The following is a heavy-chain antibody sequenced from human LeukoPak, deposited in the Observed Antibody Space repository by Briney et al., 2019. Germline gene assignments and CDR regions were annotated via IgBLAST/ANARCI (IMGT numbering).Heavy chain of an antibody. D-gene: IGHD3-10*01. Sequence: ASVKVSCKASGYTFTGCYMHWVRQAPDQGLEWMGWINPNSGGTNYAQKFQGRVTMTRDTSISTAYMELSRLRSDDTAVYYCAREPLYYYGSGSYQYAFDIWGQGTMVTVSS. J-gene: IGHJ3*02. CDR2: INPNSGGT. CDR3: AREPLYYYGSGSYQYAFDI. CDR1: GYTFTGCY. V-gene: IGHV1-2*02.